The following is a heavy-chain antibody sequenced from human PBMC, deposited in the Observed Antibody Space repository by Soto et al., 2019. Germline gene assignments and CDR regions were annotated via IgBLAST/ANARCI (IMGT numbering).Heavy chain of an antibody. CDR2: IIPLSGTT. Sequence: ASVKVSCKASGGTFSNHALSWVRQAPGQGPEWMGGIIPLSGTTNYAPKFQGRVTITADESMTTAYMELSSLRYADTAVYYCARGPDRSGFYRFDYWGQGTLVTVSS. J-gene: IGHJ4*02. V-gene: IGHV1-69*13. CDR1: GGTFSNHA. CDR3: ARGPDRSGFYRFDY. D-gene: IGHD3-22*01.